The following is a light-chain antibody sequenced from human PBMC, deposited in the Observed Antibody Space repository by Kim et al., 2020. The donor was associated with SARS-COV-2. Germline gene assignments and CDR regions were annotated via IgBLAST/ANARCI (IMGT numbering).Light chain of an antibody. J-gene: IGKJ2*01. CDR1: QSVSSSY. CDR3: QQYGSSPYT. CDR2: GAS. Sequence: LSPGERATLSCRASQSVSSSYLAWYKQKPGQAPRLLIYGASSRATGIPDRFSGSGSGTDFTLTISRLEPEDFAVYYCQQYGSSPYTCGQGTKLEI. V-gene: IGKV3-20*01.